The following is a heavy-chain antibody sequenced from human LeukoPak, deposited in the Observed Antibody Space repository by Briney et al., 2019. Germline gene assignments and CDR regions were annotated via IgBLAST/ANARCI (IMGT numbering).Heavy chain of an antibody. J-gene: IGHJ6*02. V-gene: IGHV3-23*01. D-gene: IGHD1-26*01. Sequence: GGSLRLSCAASGFTFSSYAMSWVRQAPGKGLEWVSASSGSGGSTYYADSVKGRFTISRDNSKNTLYLQMNSRRAEDTAVYYCAKESYSGSYYDVWGQGTTVTVSS. CDR2: SSGSGGST. CDR1: GFTFSSYA. CDR3: AKESYSGSYYDV.